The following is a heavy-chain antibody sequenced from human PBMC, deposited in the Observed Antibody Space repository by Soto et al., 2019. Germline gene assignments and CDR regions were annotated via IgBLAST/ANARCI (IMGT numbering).Heavy chain of an antibody. CDR1: VDSVSSSSAA. V-gene: IGHV6-1*01. CDR3: ARTRITIFGVVSYFYGMDV. J-gene: IGHJ6*02. CDR2: TYYRSRWFN. D-gene: IGHD3-3*01. Sequence: PSETLSLTCAVSVDSVSSSSAAWNWIRQSPSGGLEWLGRTYYRSRWFNDYAVSVQSRIIVHADTSKNQFSLQLKSVTPEDTAVYYCARTRITIFGVVSYFYGMDVWGQGTTVTVSS.